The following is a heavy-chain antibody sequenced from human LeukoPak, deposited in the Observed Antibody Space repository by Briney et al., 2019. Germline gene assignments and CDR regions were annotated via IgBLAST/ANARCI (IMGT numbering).Heavy chain of an antibody. CDR1: GYTLTELS. D-gene: IGHD1-14*01. J-gene: IGHJ6*03. V-gene: IGHV1-24*01. CDR2: FDPEDGET. Sequence: ASVKVSCKVSGYTLTELSMHWVRQAPGKGLEWMGGFDPEDGETIYAQKFQGRVTMTEDTSTDTAYMELSSLRSEDTAVYYCATAPVTGGKANYYYYMDVWGKGTTVTVSS. CDR3: ATAPVTGGKANYYYYMDV.